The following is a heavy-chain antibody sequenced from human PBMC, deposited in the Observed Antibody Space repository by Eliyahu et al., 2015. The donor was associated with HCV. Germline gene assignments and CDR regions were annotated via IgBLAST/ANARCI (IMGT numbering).Heavy chain of an antibody. CDR1: SSYA. Sequence: SSYAMHWVRQAPGKGLEWVAVISYDGSNKYYADSVKGRFTISRDNSKNTLYLQMNSLRAEDTAVYYCASFYGFWSGPFPYYYYMDVWGKGTTVTVSS. V-gene: IGHV3-30-3*01. D-gene: IGHD3-3*01. CDR3: ASFYGFWSGPFPYYYYMDV. J-gene: IGHJ6*03. CDR2: ISYDGSNK.